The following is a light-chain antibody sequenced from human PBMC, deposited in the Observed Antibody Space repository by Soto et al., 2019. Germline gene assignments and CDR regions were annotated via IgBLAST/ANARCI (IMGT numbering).Light chain of an antibody. J-gene: IGLJ3*02. CDR2: INSDGSH. V-gene: IGLV4-69*01. CDR1: SGHSTYA. CDR3: QSLGPGTQV. Sequence: QPVLTQSPSASASLGASVKLTCTLSSGHSTYAIAWHQQQSEKGPRFLMKINSDGSHSKGDGFFDRFSGSSTGAQRHLAIAILQSEDEAGYYSQSLGPGTQVFGGRTKLAVL.